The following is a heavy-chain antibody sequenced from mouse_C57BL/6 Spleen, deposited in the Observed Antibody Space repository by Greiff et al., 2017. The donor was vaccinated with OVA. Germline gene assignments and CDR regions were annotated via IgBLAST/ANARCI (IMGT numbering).Heavy chain of an antibody. J-gene: IGHJ4*01. CDR3: ARATVVEDAMDY. Sequence: EVQLQQPGAELVKPGASVKVSCKASGYTFTSYWMNWVKQSHGKSLEWIGVINPYNGGTSYNQKFKGKATLTVDKSSSTAYMELNSLTSEDSAVYYCARATVVEDAMDYWGQGTSVTVSS. D-gene: IGHD1-1*01. V-gene: IGHV1-19*01. CDR1: GYTFTSYW. CDR2: INPYNGGT.